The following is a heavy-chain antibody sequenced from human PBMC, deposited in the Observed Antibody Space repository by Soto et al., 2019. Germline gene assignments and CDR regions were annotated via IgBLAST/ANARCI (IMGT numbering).Heavy chain of an antibody. CDR1: GFTFSSYA. CDR3: ARDQGQLLDY. D-gene: IGHD6-6*01. Sequence: QVQLVEAGGGVVQPGRSLRLSCAASGFTFSSYAMHWVRQAPGKGLEWVAVISYDGSNKYYADSVKGRFTISRDNSKNTLYLQMNSLRAEDTAVYYCARDQGQLLDYWGQGTLVTVSS. J-gene: IGHJ4*02. V-gene: IGHV3-30-3*01. CDR2: ISYDGSNK.